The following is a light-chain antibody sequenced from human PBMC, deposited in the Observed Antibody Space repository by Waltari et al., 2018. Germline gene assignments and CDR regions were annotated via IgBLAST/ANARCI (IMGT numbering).Light chain of an antibody. V-gene: IGLV1-40*01. J-gene: IGLJ2*01. CDR3: QSYDNGLSGVV. CDR1: RSNIGAGYD. Sequence: TQPPSVSGAPGQRVTISCTGSRSNIGAGYDVQWYRHLPGPAPKLLIFSNKKRPSGVPDRYSGSRSGTSASLTITGLQAEDEADYYCQSYDNGLSGVVFGGGTRLTVL. CDR2: SNK.